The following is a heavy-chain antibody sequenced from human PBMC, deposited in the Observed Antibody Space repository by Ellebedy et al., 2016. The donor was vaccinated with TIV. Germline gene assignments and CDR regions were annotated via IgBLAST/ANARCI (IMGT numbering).Heavy chain of an antibody. V-gene: IGHV4-30-4*01. Sequence: MPSETLSLTCTVSGGSISSADYFWSWIRQSPGKGLEWIGYIYYSGTTQYNPSLKSRVTISIDTSQSQFSLKLSSVTAADTAVYYCARSDGYGYGFDYWGQGTLVTVSS. J-gene: IGHJ4*02. CDR3: ARSDGYGYGFDY. CDR1: GGSISSADYF. CDR2: IYYSGTT. D-gene: IGHD5-18*01.